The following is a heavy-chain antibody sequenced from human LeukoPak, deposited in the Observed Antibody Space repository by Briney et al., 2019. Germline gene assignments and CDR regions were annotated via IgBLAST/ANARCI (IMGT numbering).Heavy chain of an antibody. CDR1: GGSISSGGFS. V-gene: IGHV4-30-2*01. CDR2: IYQSGRA. J-gene: IGHJ4*02. CDR3: ARGTPDFDS. Sequence: SQTLSLTCAVSGGSISSGGFSWNWIRQPPGKCLEWIGFIYQSGRATYNPSLKSRVNISVDRSKNQFSVKMNSVTAADTAVYFCARGTPDFDSWGQGTLVTVSS.